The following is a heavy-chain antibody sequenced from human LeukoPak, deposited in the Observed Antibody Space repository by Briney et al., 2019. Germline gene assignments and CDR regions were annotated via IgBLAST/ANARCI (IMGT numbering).Heavy chain of an antibody. V-gene: IGHV3-48*03. J-gene: IGHJ4*02. D-gene: IGHD4-17*01. CDR3: ARGGSLDYGDDGFDY. CDR2: ISSSGSTI. Sequence: HPGGSLRLSCAASGFTFSSYEMNWVRQAPGKGLEWVSYISSSGSTIYYADSVKGRFTISRDNAKNSLYLQMNSLRAEDTAVYYCARGGSLDYGDDGFDYWGQGTLVTASS. CDR1: GFTFSSYE.